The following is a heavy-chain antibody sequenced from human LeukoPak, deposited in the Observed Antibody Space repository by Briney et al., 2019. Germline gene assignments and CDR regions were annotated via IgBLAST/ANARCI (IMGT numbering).Heavy chain of an antibody. CDR3: ARGEFGVNPSDY. CDR1: GFIFSDYY. V-gene: IGHV3-33*08. J-gene: IGHJ4*02. CDR2: IWHDGSIK. Sequence: GGSLRLSCAASGFIFSDYYMTWIRQAPGKGLEWVAVIWHDGSIKNYADSVKGRFTMSRDNSKNTLYLEMNNLRAEDTAVYYCARGEFGVNPSDYWGQGTLVTVSS. D-gene: IGHD2/OR15-2a*01.